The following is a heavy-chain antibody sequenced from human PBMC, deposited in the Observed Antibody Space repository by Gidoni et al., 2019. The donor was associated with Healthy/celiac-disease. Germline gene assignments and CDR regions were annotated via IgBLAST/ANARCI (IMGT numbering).Heavy chain of an antibody. V-gene: IGHV3-30*18. CDR3: AKRLGYSYFDY. CDR2: ISYDGSNK. J-gene: IGHJ4*02. CDR1: GFTFSSYG. D-gene: IGHD6-13*01. Sequence: QVQLVESGGGVVQPGRSLRLSCAASGFTFSSYGMHWVRQAPGKGLEWVAVISYDGSNKYYADSVKGRFTISRDNSKNTLYLQMNSLRAEDTAVYYCAKRLGYSYFDYWGQGTLVTVSS.